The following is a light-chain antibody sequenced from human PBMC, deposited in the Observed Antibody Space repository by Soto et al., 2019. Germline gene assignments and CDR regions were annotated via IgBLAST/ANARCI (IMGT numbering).Light chain of an antibody. V-gene: IGLV2-8*01. CDR2: EVS. CDR1: SSDIGGYNY. J-gene: IGLJ1*01. CDR3: SAYGGSDNFGV. Sequence: QSALTQPPSASGSPGQSVTISCTGTSSDIGGYNYVSWYQQHPGKAPKLMIYEVSKRPSGVPDRFSGSKSGNTASLTVSGLQAEDEADYYCSAYGGSDNFGVFGTGTKLTVL.